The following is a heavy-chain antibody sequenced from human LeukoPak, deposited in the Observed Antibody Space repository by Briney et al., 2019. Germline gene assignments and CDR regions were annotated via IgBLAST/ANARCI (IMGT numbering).Heavy chain of an antibody. D-gene: IGHD3-16*01. CDR2: IIPILGIA. J-gene: IGHJ5*02. Sequence: ASVKVSCKASGGTFSSYTISWVRQAPGQGLEWMGRIIPILGIANYAQKFQGRVTITADKSTSTACMELSSLRSEDTAVYYCTSSSYANNWFDPWGQGTLVTVSS. CDR1: GGTFSSYT. CDR3: TSSSYANNWFDP. V-gene: IGHV1-69*02.